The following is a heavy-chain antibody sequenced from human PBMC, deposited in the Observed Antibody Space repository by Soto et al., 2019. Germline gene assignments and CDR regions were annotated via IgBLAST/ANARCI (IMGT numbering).Heavy chain of an antibody. CDR3: AKVDGSSHFYYYYGMDV. V-gene: IGHV3-23*01. CDR2: ISGSGGST. D-gene: IGHD3-10*01. Sequence: HPGGSLRLSCAASGFTFSSYAMSWVRQAPGKGLEWVSAISGSGGSTYYADSVKGRFTISRDNSKNTLYLQMNSLRAEDTAVYYCAKVDGSSHFYYYYGMDVWGQGTTVTVSS. CDR1: GFTFSSYA. J-gene: IGHJ6*02.